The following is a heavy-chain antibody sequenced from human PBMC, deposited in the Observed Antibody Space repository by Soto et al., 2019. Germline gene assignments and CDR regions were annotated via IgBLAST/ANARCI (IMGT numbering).Heavy chain of an antibody. J-gene: IGHJ3*02. D-gene: IGHD1-7*01. CDR1: GFTFSSYG. Sequence: QVQLVECGGGVVQPGRSLRLSCAASGFTFSSYGMHWVRQAPGKGLEWVAVIWYDGSNKYYADSVKGRFTISRDNSKNTLYLQMNSLRAEDTAVYYCSRDRTGTTAFDIWGHAPMVTVSS. CDR3: SRDRTGTTAFDI. CDR2: IWYDGSNK. V-gene: IGHV3-33*01.